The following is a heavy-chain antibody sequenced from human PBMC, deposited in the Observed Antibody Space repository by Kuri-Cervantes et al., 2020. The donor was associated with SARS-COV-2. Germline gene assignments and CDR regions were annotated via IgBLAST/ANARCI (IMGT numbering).Heavy chain of an antibody. CDR3: ATWGWGGATRYFDY. V-gene: IGHV3-23*01. CDR1: GFTVSSNY. Sequence: GESLKISCAASGFTVSSNYMSWVRQAPGKGLEWVSAISGSGGSTYYADSVKGRFTISRDNSKNTLYLQMNSLRAEDTAVYYCATWGWGGATRYFDYWGQGTLVPSPQ. J-gene: IGHJ4*02. D-gene: IGHD1-26*01. CDR2: ISGSGGST.